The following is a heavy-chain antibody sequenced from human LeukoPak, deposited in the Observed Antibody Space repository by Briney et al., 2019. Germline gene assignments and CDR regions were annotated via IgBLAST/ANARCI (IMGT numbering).Heavy chain of an antibody. CDR3: ARGVITTTIMGVDY. CDR2: INHSGST. CDR1: GGSFSGYY. V-gene: IGHV4-34*01. Sequence: SETLSLTCAVYGGSFSGYYWSWIRQPPGKGLEWLGEINHSGSTNYNPSLKSRVTISVDTSKNQFSLKLSSVTAADTAVYYCARGVITTTIMGVDYWGQGTLVTVSS. D-gene: IGHD1-14*01. J-gene: IGHJ4*02.